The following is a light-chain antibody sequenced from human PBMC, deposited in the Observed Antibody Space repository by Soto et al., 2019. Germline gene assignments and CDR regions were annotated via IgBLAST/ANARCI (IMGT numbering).Light chain of an antibody. CDR2: GAS. Sequence: EIVLTQSPGTLSLSPGEGATLSCMASQSVMSRYIAWYQQRPGQAPRLLIYGASNRATGSPDRISGSGSGTEFTLTINRLEPEDFAVYYCQQYGNSPRTFGQGTKVDIK. CDR3: QQYGNSPRT. CDR1: QSVMSRY. J-gene: IGKJ1*01. V-gene: IGKV3-20*01.